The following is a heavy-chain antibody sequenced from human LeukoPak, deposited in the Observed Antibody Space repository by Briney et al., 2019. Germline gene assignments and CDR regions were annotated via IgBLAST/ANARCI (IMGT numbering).Heavy chain of an antibody. Sequence: HPGGSLRLSCAASGFTFSSYAMHWVRQAPGKGLEYVSAISSNGGSTYYANSVKGRFTISRDNAKNSLYLQMNSLRAEETAIYYCARGLTMTPNHFDPWGQGTLVTVSS. CDR3: ARGLTMTPNHFDP. D-gene: IGHD4/OR15-4a*01. CDR2: ISSNGGST. V-gene: IGHV3-64*01. CDR1: GFTFSSYA. J-gene: IGHJ5*02.